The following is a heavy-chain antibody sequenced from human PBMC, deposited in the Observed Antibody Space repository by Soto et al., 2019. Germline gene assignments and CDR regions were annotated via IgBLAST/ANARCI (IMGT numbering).Heavy chain of an antibody. Sequence: ASVKVSCKASGFTFTSSAVQWVRQARGQRLEWIGWIVVGSGNTNYAQKFQERVTITRDMSTSTAYMELSSLRSEDTAVYYCATKSVDAGYYYYGMDVWGQGTRVTVSS. CDR3: ATKSVDAGYYYYGMDV. J-gene: IGHJ6*02. CDR1: GFTFTSSA. CDR2: IVVGSGNT. D-gene: IGHD5-18*01. V-gene: IGHV1-58*01.